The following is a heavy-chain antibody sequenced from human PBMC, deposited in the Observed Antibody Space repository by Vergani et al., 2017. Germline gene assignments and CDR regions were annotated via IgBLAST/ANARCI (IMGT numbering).Heavy chain of an antibody. CDR3: AKDMRAAAGPFDY. Sequence: VQLVESGGCLVQPGRSLRLSCAASGFTFDDYAMHWVRQAPGKGLGGVSGISWNSGSIGYAESVKGRFTISRDNAKNSLYPQRNSLRAEDTALYYCAKDMRAAAGPFDYWGQGTLVTVSS. J-gene: IGHJ4*02. D-gene: IGHD6-13*01. CDR2: ISWNSGSI. V-gene: IGHV3-9*01. CDR1: GFTFDDYA.